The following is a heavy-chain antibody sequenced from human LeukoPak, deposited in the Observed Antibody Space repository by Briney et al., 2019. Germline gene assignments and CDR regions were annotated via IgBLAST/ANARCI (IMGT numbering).Heavy chain of an antibody. CDR3: AGRTTYDSSGYYYGDDAFDI. J-gene: IGHJ3*02. CDR2: IYSTGST. D-gene: IGHD3-22*01. CDR1: GDSISSGSHY. V-gene: IGHV4-61*02. Sequence: PSETLSLTCTVSGDSISSGSHYWSWIRQPAGQGLEWIGRIYSTGSTDYNPSLNSRVAMSVDTSKNQFSLKLSSVTAADTAVYYCAGRTTYDSSGYYYGDDAFDIWGQGTMVTVSS.